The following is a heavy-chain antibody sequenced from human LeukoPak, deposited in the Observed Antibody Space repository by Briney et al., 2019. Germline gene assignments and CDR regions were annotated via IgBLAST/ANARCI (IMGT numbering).Heavy chain of an antibody. CDR1: GFSISSGYY. D-gene: IGHD5-24*01. V-gene: IGHV4-38-2*02. J-gene: IGHJ4*02. CDR3: ARARREMVDY. Sequence: SETLSLTCTVSGFSISSGYYWAWIRQPPGKGLEWIGCIYHSGSTYYNPSLKSRVTISVDTSKNQFSLKLSSVTAADTAVYYCARARREMVDYWGQGTLVTVSS. CDR2: IYHSGST.